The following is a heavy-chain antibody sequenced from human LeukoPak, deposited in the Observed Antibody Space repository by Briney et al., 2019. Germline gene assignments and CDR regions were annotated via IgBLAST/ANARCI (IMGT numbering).Heavy chain of an antibody. J-gene: IGHJ5*02. V-gene: IGHV3-48*01. Sequence: GGSLRLSCAASGFTFRSYGMNWVRHAPGKGLEWVSFISVSSGIIHYADSVKGRFTISRDNVKNSLYLQMNSLRAEDTAVYYCARVVLERRGWLDPWGQGTLVTGSS. CDR1: GFTFRSYG. D-gene: IGHD1-1*01. CDR2: ISVSSGII. CDR3: ARVVLERRGWLDP.